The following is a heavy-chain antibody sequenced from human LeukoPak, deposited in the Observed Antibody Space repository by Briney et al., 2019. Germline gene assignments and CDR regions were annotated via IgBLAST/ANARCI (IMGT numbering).Heavy chain of an antibody. CDR3: ARTYAYDATGDRGH. CDR2: INPDGSEK. D-gene: IGHD3-16*01. CDR1: GFTFSSSA. V-gene: IGHV3-7*01. Sequence: GGSLRLSCAASGFTFSSSAMSWVRQAPGKGLQWVANINPDGSEKYYVDSVKGRFTISRDNAKNSLYLQMNSLRAEDTAVYYCARTYAYDATGDRGHWGQGTLVTVPS. J-gene: IGHJ4*02.